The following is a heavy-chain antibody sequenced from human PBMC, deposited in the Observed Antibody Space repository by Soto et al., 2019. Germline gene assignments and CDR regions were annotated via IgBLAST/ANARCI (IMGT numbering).Heavy chain of an antibody. D-gene: IGHD3-3*01. CDR3: TTEEWYYFPS. Sequence: VGSRRLSCAASGFTFSNQWMSWGRQAPGKGLEWVATINQDVSERYYVDSVKGRFSISRDNAKNSLYLQMNSLRAEDTAVYYCTTEEWYYFPSWGQGTLVTVSS. J-gene: IGHJ4*02. V-gene: IGHV3-7*03. CDR2: INQDVSER. CDR1: GFTFSNQW.